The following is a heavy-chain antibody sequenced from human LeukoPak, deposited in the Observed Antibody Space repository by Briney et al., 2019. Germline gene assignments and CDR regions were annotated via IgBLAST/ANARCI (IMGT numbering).Heavy chain of an antibody. J-gene: IGHJ4*02. Sequence: PSETLSLACTVSGGSISSYYWSRSRQPPGKGLEWIAYISDIGSINYNPSLKSRVTISLDTSKNQFSMKLSSVTAADTAVYYCAGHHPRNTVDFWGQGTLVTVSS. D-gene: IGHD2/OR15-2a*01. CDR3: AGHHPRNTVDF. V-gene: IGHV4-59*08. CDR2: ISDIGSI. CDR1: GGSISSYY.